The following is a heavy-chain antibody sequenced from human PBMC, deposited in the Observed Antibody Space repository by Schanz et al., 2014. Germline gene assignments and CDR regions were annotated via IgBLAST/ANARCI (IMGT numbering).Heavy chain of an antibody. J-gene: IGHJ4*02. CDR3: ARPFLGYYGDLAY. D-gene: IGHD4-17*01. V-gene: IGHV3-33*01. CDR1: GFTFNNYG. CDR2: IWHDGSGK. Sequence: QVHLVESGGGVVQPGRSLRLSCVASGFTFNNYGMHWVRQAPGKGLGWVAVIWHDGSGKYYADSVKGRFTISRDNSKNTLDLQMNSLRAEDTAVYFCARPFLGYYGDLAYWGQGTLLTVSS.